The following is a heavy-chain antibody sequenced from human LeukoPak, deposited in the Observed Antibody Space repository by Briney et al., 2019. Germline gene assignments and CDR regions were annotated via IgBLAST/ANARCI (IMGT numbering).Heavy chain of an antibody. CDR1: GFTFSSYD. V-gene: IGHV3-30-3*01. J-gene: IGHJ2*01. Sequence: PGGSLRLSCAASGFTFSSYDMHWVRQAPGKGLEWVAVISYDGNNKYYADSVEGRFTISRDNSKKTLYLQMNSLRAEDTAVYYCARDGYNEEDWYFDLWGRGILVTVSS. D-gene: IGHD5-24*01. CDR3: ARDGYNEEDWYFDL. CDR2: ISYDGNNK.